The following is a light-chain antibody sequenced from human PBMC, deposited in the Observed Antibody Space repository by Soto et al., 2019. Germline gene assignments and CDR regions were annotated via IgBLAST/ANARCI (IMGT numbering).Light chain of an antibody. J-gene: IGLJ2*01. Sequence: QSVLTQSPSASASLGASVKLTCTLSSGHSNYAIAWHQQQPEKGPRYLMKLNRDGSHSKGDGIPNRFSGSSSGAERYLTISSLQSEDEADYYCQTWGTGIVIFGGGTKVTV. CDR1: SGHSNYA. CDR3: QTWGTGIVI. V-gene: IGLV4-69*01. CDR2: LNRDGSH.